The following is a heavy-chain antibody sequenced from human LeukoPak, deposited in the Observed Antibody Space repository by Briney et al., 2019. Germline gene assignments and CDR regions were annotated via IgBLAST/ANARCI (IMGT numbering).Heavy chain of an antibody. D-gene: IGHD3-10*01. J-gene: IGHJ4*02. V-gene: IGHV4-34*01. CDR3: ARGRDLIGYYGSGTGYYFDY. CDR1: RGSSSGYY. CDR2: INHSGGT. Sequence: SETLSLTCAVYRGSSSGYYWSWMRQPPGKGLEWIGEINHSGGTNYNPSLKSRVTISVDTSKNQFSLKLSSVTAADTAVYYCARGRDLIGYYGSGTGYYFDYWGQGTLVTVSS.